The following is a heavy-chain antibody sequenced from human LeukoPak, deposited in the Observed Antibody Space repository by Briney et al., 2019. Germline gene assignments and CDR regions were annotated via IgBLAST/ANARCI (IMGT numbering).Heavy chain of an antibody. V-gene: IGHV4-30-2*03. CDR3: ASPADDDFNPNCFDP. Sequence: LRLSCAASGFTFDDYAMHWVRQAPGKGLEWIGYIYYSGSTYYNPSLKSRVTISIDTSKNQFSLKLNSVTAADTAVYYCASPADDDFNPNCFDPWGQGTLVTVSS. CDR1: GFTFDDYA. CDR2: IYYSGST. D-gene: IGHD4-17*01. J-gene: IGHJ5*02.